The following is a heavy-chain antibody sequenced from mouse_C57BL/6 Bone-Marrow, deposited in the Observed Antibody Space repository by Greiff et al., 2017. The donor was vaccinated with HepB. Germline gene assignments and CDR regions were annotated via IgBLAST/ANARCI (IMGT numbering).Heavy chain of an antibody. J-gene: IGHJ4*01. CDR2: IRSKSNNYAT. CDR3: VRHGGYPGAMDY. V-gene: IGHV10-1*01. CDR1: GFSFNTYA. Sequence: DVQLVESGGGLVQPKGSLKLSCAASGFSFNTYAMNWVRQAPGKGLEWVARIRSKSNNYATYYADSVKDRFTISRDDSESMLYLQMNNLKTEDTAMYYCVRHGGYPGAMDYWGQGTSVTVSS. D-gene: IGHD2-2*01.